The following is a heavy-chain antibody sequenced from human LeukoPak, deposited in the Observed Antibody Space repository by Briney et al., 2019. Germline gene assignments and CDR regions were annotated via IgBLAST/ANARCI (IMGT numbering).Heavy chain of an antibody. CDR2: IKQDGSEK. CDR3: AREADSSGYYPDY. Sequence: GGSLRLSCAASGFTFSDFWMSWVRQAPGKGLEWVANIKQDGSEKYYVDSVKGRFTISRDNAKNSLYLQMNSLRAEDTAVYYCAREADSSGYYPDYWGQGTLVTVSS. J-gene: IGHJ4*02. V-gene: IGHV3-7*01. D-gene: IGHD3-22*01. CDR1: GFTFSDFW.